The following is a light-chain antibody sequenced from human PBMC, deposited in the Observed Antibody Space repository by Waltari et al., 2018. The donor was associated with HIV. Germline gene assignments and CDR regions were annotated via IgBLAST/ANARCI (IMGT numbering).Light chain of an antibody. J-gene: IGLJ3*02. Sequence: QSVLTQPPSVSGAPGQRVTISCTGSSSNIGAGYDVHWYQQLPGTAPKLLIYVNSNRPSGVPDLFSGSKSGTSASLAITGLQAEDEADYYCQSYDSSLNVFGGGTKLTVL. V-gene: IGLV1-40*01. CDR2: VNS. CDR3: QSYDSSLNV. CDR1: SSNIGAGYD.